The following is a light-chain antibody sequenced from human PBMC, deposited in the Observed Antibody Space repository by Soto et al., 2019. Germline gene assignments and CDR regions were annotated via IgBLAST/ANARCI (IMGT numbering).Light chain of an antibody. J-gene: IGKJ1*01. CDR2: GAS. CDR3: QQLNSYPRA. CDR1: QGISSY. V-gene: IGKV1-9*01. Sequence: IQLTQSPSSLSASVGDRVTISCRASQGISSYLAWYQQRPGKAPNLLIYGASTLQSGVPSRFSGSGSGTDFTLSISSLQPEDFAAYYCQQLNSYPRAFGQGTNVEMK.